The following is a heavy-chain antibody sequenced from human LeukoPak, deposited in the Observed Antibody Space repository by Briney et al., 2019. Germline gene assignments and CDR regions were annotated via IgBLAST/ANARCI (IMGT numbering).Heavy chain of an antibody. CDR2: TSYDGSIK. CDR3: AKESSQSMYYYYYCMDV. CDR1: EFTFSSYG. J-gene: IGHJ6*02. Sequence: GRSLRLSCAASEFTFSSYGMHWVRQAPGKGLEWVALTSYDGSIKYYADSVKGRFTISRDNSRNTLYLQMNSLRAEDTAVYYCAKESSQSMYYYYYCMDVWGQGTTVTVSS. V-gene: IGHV3-30*18.